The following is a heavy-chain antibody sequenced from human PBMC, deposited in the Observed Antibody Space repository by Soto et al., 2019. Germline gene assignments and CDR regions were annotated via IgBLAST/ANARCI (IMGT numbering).Heavy chain of an antibody. Sequence: PGGSLRLSCAGSGFTFSSYAMAWVRQAPGKGLEWVSVIIGSGGNTYSADSVKGRFTISRDNSESTLYLQMNSLRAEDTAIYYCAKYTMTYYYYSCMDVWGKGTTVTVSS. V-gene: IGHV3-23*01. CDR2: IIGSGGNT. D-gene: IGHD2-21*01. J-gene: IGHJ6*03. CDR1: GFTFSSYA. CDR3: AKYTMTYYYYSCMDV.